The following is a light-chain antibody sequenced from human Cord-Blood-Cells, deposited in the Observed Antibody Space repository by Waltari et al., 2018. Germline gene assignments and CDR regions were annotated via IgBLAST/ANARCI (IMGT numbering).Light chain of an antibody. CDR2: DVS. Sequence: QSALTQPRSVSGSPGQSVTISCTGTSSDVGGYNSVSWYQQHPGKAPKLMIYDVSKRPSGVPDRFSGSKSGNTASLTISGLQAEDEADYYCCSYAGSYTFVFGGATKLTVL. CDR3: CSYAGSYTFV. J-gene: IGLJ2*01. CDR1: SSDVGGYNS. V-gene: IGLV2-11*01.